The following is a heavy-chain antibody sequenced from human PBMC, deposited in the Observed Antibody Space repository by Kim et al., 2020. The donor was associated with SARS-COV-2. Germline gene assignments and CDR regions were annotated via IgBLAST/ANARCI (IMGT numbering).Heavy chain of an antibody. CDR1: GFTFHNYA. V-gene: IGHV3-23*01. J-gene: IGHJ4*02. CDR2: IGGDGTAT. Sequence: GGSLRLSCGASGFTFHNYAMSWVRQAPGKGLEWLSDIGGDGTATYYADSVKGRFTISRDNSKNTLYLQINSLRAEDTAVYYCAKFWWYLADTGEEAGRGDHWGQGTLVAVSS. D-gene: IGHD2-15*01. CDR3: AKFWWYLADTGEEAGRGDH.